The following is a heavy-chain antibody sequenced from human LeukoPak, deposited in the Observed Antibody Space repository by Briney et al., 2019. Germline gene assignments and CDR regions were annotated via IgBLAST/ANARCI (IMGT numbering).Heavy chain of an antibody. J-gene: IGHJ5*02. CDR3: ARGNSGSYRWFDP. Sequence: ASVKVSCKASGYTFTGYYMHWVRQAPGQGLEWMGWINPNSGGTNYAQKFQGRVTMTRDTSISTAYMELSRLRSDDTAVYYCARGNSGSYRWFDPWGQGTLVTVSS. CDR1: GYTFTGYY. V-gene: IGHV1-2*02. D-gene: IGHD1-26*01. CDR2: INPNSGGT.